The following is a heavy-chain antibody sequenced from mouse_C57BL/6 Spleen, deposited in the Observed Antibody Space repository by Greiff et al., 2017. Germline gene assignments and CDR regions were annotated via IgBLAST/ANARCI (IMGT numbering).Heavy chain of an antibody. D-gene: IGHD1-1*01. CDR1: GFSFNTYA. J-gene: IGHJ4*01. CDR2: IRSKSNNYAT. CDR3: VVGYYGSSYYAMDY. V-gene: IGHV10-1*01. Sequence: EVKLMESGGGLVQPKGSLKLSCAASGFSFNTYAMNWVRQAPGKGLEWVARIRSKSNNYATYYADSVKDRFTISRDDSESMLYLQMNNLKTEDTAMYYCVVGYYGSSYYAMDYWGQGTSVTVSS.